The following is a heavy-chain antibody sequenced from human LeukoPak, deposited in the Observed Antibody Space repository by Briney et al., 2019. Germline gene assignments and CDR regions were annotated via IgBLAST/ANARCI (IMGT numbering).Heavy chain of an antibody. CDR1: GFNFDDYA. CDR2: ISWDGGST. V-gene: IGHV3-43D*04. J-gene: IGHJ3*02. Sequence: TGGSLRLSCAASGFNFDDYAMHWVRQAPGKGLEWVSLISWDGGSTYYADSVKGRFTISRDNSKNSLYLQMNSLRAEDTALYYCAKDNGHNAFDIWGQGTMVTVSS. CDR3: AKDNGHNAFDI.